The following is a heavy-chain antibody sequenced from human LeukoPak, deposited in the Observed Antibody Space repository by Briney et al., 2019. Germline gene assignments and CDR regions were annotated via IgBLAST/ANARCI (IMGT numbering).Heavy chain of an antibody. CDR2: INSDGSST. CDR1: GFTFSSYW. Sequence: GGSLILSCAASGFTFSSYWMHWVRQAPGKGLVWVSRINSDGSSTSYADSVKGRFTISRDNAKNTLYLQMNSLRAEDTAVYYCARGITMLRGVIPSHYYYGMDVWGQGTTVTVSS. CDR3: ARGITMLRGVIPSHYYYGMDV. D-gene: IGHD3-10*01. J-gene: IGHJ6*02. V-gene: IGHV3-74*01.